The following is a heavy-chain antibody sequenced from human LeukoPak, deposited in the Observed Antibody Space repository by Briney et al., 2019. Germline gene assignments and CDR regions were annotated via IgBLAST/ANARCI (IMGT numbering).Heavy chain of an antibody. CDR1: GYTFTSYY. CDR2: INPSGGST. V-gene: IGHV1-46*01. J-gene: IGHJ4*02. CDR3: ARANEVDGYNPGRLDY. Sequence: ASVKVSCKASGYTFTSYYMHWVRQAPGQGLEWMGIINPSGGSTSYAQKFQGRVTMTRDTSTSTVYMELSSLRSEDTAVYYCARANEVDGYNPGRLDYWGQGTLVTVSS. D-gene: IGHD5-24*01.